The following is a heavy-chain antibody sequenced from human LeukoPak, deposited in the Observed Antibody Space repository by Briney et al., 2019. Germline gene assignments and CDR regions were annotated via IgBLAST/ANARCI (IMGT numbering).Heavy chain of an antibody. Sequence: PSQTLSLTCTVSGGPISSGGYYWSWIRQHPGKGLEWIGYIYYSGSTYYNPSLKSRVTISVDTSKNQFSLKLSSVTAADTAVYYCARHSPVDPFDYWGQGTLVTVSS. CDR1: GGPISSGGYY. J-gene: IGHJ4*02. V-gene: IGHV4-31*03. CDR3: ARHSPVDPFDY. D-gene: IGHD3/OR15-3a*01. CDR2: IYYSGST.